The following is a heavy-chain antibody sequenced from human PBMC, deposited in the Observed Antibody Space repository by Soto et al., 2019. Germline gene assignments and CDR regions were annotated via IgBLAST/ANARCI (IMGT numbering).Heavy chain of an antibody. CDR3: ARHYYYDSSGQQPGHYYYGMDV. Sequence: EVQLVQSGAEVKKPGESLKISCKGSGYSFTSYWIGWERQMPGKGLEWMGIIYPGDSDTRYSPSFQGQVTISADKSISTAYLQWSSLKASDTAMYYCARHYYYDSSGQQPGHYYYGMDVWGQGTTVTVSS. CDR2: IYPGDSDT. V-gene: IGHV5-51*01. J-gene: IGHJ6*02. D-gene: IGHD3-22*01. CDR1: GYSFTSYW.